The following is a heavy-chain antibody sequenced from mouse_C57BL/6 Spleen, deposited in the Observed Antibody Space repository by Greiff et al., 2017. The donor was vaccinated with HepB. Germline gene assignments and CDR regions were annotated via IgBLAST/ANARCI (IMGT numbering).Heavy chain of an antibody. D-gene: IGHD2-5*01. CDR2: IYPRSGNT. Sequence: VQLQQSGAELARPGASVKLSCKASGYTFTSYGISWVKQSTGQGLEWIGEIYPRSGNTYYNEKFKGKATLTADKSSSTAYMELRSLTSEDSAVYFCARGDYSNYGWFAYWGQGTLVTVSA. CDR1: GYTFTSYG. V-gene: IGHV1-81*01. J-gene: IGHJ3*01. CDR3: ARGDYSNYGWFAY.